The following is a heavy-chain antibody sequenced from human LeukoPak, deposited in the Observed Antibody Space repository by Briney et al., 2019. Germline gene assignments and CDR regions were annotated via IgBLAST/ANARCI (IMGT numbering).Heavy chain of an antibody. CDR3: ARHDSGSYKY. CDR1: GGSISSYY. CDR2: IYYSGST. Sequence: SETLSLTCAVSGGSISSYYWSWIRQPPGKGLEWIGYIYYSGSTNYNPSLKSRVTISVDTSKNQFSLKLSSVTAADTAVYYCARHDSGSYKYWGQGTLVTVSS. J-gene: IGHJ4*02. V-gene: IGHV4-59*08. D-gene: IGHD1-26*01.